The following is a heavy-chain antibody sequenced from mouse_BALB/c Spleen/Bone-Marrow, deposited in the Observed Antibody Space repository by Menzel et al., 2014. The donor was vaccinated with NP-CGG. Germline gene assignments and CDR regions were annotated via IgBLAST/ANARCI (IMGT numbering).Heavy chain of an antibody. CDR3: VRAARTFDY. V-gene: IGHV14-3*02. D-gene: IGHD3-1*01. CDR1: GSNIKDTY. CDR2: IDPANADT. Sequence: EVQLQQSGAELVKPGASVKLSCTASGSNIKDTYIHWVKQRPEQGLEWIGRIDPANADTKYGPKFQGKATITADTSSNTVYLQFISLTSEDTAIYYCVRAARTFDYWGQGTTLTVSS. J-gene: IGHJ2*01.